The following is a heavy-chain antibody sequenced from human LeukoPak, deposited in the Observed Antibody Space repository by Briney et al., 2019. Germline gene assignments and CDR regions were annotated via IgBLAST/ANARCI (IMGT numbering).Heavy chain of an antibody. CDR1: VYTFSRDT. CDR2: ISGSGDIT. J-gene: IGHJ6*02. V-gene: IGHV3-23*01. Sequence: PGGSLRLSCAAPVYTFSRDTMTWGRQAPGKGLEWVSSISGSGDITYYADSVKGRFSISRDNYKNTLYMHMNSVRAADTDVYHCAKATYGGLVPMEVWGQGTTVTVSS. D-gene: IGHD4-23*01. CDR3: AKATYGGLVPMEV.